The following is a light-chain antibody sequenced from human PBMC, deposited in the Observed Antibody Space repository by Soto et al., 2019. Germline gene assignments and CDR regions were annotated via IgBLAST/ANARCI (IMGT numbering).Light chain of an antibody. CDR1: QSVLYSSNNKNY. Sequence: DIVMTQSPDSLAVSLGERATINCKSSQSVLYSSNNKNYLAWYQQKPGQPPKVLIYWASTRASGVPDRFSGRGSGTDFTLTISSLQAEDVAVYYCQQYYTTPWTFGQGTKVEIK. V-gene: IGKV4-1*01. J-gene: IGKJ1*01. CDR2: WAS. CDR3: QQYYTTPWT.